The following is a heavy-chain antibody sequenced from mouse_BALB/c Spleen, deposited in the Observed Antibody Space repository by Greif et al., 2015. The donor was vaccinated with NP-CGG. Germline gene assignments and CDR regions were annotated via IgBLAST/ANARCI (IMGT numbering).Heavy chain of an antibody. D-gene: IGHD2-4*01. J-gene: IGHJ3*01. CDR2: INPSSGYT. V-gene: IGHV1-4*01. CDR3: ARSFYYDDDRAWFAY. CDR1: GYTFTSYT. Sequence: QVQLQQSGAELARPGASVKMSCKASGYTFTSYTMHWVKQRPGQGLEWIGYINPSSGYTNYNQKFKDKATLTADKSSSTAYMQLSSLTSEDSAVYYCARSFYYDDDRAWFAYWGQGTLVTVSA.